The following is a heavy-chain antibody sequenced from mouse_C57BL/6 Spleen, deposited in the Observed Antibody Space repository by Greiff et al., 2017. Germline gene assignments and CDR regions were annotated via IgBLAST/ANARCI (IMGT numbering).Heavy chain of an antibody. D-gene: IGHD3-3*01. CDR1: GYTFTDHT. CDR2: IYPRDGST. Sequence: VKLMESDAELVKPGASVKISCKVSGYTFTDHTIHWMKQRPEQGLEWIGYIYPRDGSTKYNEKFKGKDTLTADKSSSTAYMQLNSLTSEDSAVYFCAREVRGPHFDYWGQGTTLTVSS. V-gene: IGHV1-78*01. CDR3: AREVRGPHFDY. J-gene: IGHJ2*01.